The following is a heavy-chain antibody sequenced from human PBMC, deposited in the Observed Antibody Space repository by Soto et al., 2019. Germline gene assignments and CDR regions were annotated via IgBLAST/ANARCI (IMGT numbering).Heavy chain of an antibody. CDR3: ARLQAAMPAAAGMDV. CDR1: GYIFTNSW. J-gene: IGHJ6*02. D-gene: IGHD2-2*01. CDR2: IYPGDSDT. V-gene: IGHV5-51*01. Sequence: GESLKISCKGSGYIFTNSWIGWVRQMPGKGLEWMGIIYPGDSDTRYSPSFQGQFTISADKSITTAYLQWSSLTASDTAMYYCARLQAAMPAAAGMDVWGQGTAVTVSS.